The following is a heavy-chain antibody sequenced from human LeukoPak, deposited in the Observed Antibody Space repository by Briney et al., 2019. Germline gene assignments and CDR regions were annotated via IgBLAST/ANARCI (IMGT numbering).Heavy chain of an antibody. D-gene: IGHD4-23*01. CDR1: GFTFSSYA. CDR2: ISGSGDNT. V-gene: IGHV3-23*01. Sequence: GGSLRLSCAAPGFTFSSYAMNWVRQAPGKGLEWASSISGSGDNTNYADSVKGRFTISRDNSKNTLYLQMNNLRDEDTAIYYCAKVRRPTVAATDDFDVWGQGTMVTVSS. J-gene: IGHJ3*01. CDR3: AKVRRPTVAATDDFDV.